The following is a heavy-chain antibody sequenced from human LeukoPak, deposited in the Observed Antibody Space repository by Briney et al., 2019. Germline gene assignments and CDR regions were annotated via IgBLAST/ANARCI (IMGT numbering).Heavy chain of an antibody. Sequence: QPGGSLRLSCAASGFTFSDYWIHWDRQAPGKGLMWVSQINSDGSATSCADPVKGRCTISRDNAKNMLYLEMNSLRVEDTAVYFCTRDHGLDVWGQGTTVTVSS. J-gene: IGHJ6*02. V-gene: IGHV3-74*01. CDR1: GFTFSDYW. CDR2: INSDGSAT. CDR3: TRDHGLDV.